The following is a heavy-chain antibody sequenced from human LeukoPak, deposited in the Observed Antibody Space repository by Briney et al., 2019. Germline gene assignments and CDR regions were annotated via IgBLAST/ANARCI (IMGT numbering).Heavy chain of an antibody. D-gene: IGHD1-14*01. Sequence: SETLSLTCTVSGGSISSGSYYWNWIRQPAGRGLEWIGRIYTSGGTNYNPPLKSRVTISADTSKNQFSLKLTSVTAADTAVYYCARTPGSWQFNKWGQGTLVTVSS. V-gene: IGHV4-61*02. CDR3: ARTPGSWQFNK. J-gene: IGHJ4*02. CDR1: GGSISSGSYY. CDR2: IYTSGGT.